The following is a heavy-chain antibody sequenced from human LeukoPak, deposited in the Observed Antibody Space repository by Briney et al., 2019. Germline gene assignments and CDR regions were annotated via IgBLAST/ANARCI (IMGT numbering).Heavy chain of an antibody. D-gene: IGHD2-21*02. Sequence: PGGSLRLSCAASGFTFSSYSMNWVRQAPGKGLEWVSSISSSSSYIYYADSVKGRFTISRDNAKNLLYLQMNSLRAEDTAVYYCARDAYCGGDCYYKEFDYWGQGTLVTVSS. CDR1: GFTFSSYS. J-gene: IGHJ4*02. CDR3: ARDAYCGGDCYYKEFDY. V-gene: IGHV3-21*01. CDR2: ISSSSSYI.